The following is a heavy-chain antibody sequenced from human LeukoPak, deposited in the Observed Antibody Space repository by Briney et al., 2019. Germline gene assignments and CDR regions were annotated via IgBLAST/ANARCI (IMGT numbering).Heavy chain of an antibody. V-gene: IGHV4-34*01. Sequence: SETLSLTCAVCGGSFNGYYWSWIRQPPGKGLEWIGEINHSGSTNYNPSLKSRVNISVDTSKNQFSLKLSSVTAADTAVYYCARDGSVGGYYYYYMDVWGKGTTVTVSS. J-gene: IGHJ6*03. CDR2: INHSGST. CDR1: GGSFNGYY. D-gene: IGHD1-26*01. CDR3: ARDGSVGGYYYYYMDV.